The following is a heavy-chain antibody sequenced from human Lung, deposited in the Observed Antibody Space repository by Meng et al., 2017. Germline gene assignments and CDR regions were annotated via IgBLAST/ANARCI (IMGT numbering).Heavy chain of an antibody. J-gene: IGHJ4*02. CDR1: GYTFTSYY. CDR3: ARGGKLAYCGGDCRDY. D-gene: IGHD2-21*02. V-gene: IGHV1-46*01. CDR2: INPSGGST. Sequence: ASVKVSCKASGYTFTSYYMNWVRQAPGQGLEWMGIINPSGGSTSYAQKFQGRVTMTRDTSTSTVYMELSSLRSEDTAVYYGARGGKLAYCGGDCRDYWGQGTLVTVSS.